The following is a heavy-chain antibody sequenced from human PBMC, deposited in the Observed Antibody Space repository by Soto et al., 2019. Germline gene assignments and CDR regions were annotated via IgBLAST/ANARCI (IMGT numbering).Heavy chain of an antibody. J-gene: IGHJ4*02. V-gene: IGHV3-23*01. Sequence: EVQLLESGGGLVQPGESLGLSCTASGFTFNFYAMNWVRQAPGQGLEWVATISGGGTITHYADSVQGRFTLSSDTPRNTLYLHMNSLTADDTALYFCARGMVYGGNAVDYWGQGTQVTVSS. CDR2: ISGGGTIT. CDR1: GFTFNFYA. D-gene: IGHD4-17*01. CDR3: ARGMVYGGNAVDY.